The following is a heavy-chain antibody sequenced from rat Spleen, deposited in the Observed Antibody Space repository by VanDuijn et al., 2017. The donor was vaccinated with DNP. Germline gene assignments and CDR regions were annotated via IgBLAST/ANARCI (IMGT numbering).Heavy chain of an antibody. Sequence: QVQMKETGPGLVQTIQTLSVTCTVSGFSLSNYGVHWVRQAPGKGLEWVGIIWGDGGTNYNSAVQSRLSISRDTSKSQVFLEMHSLQPEDTGTYYCTRHEYYFDYWGQGVMVTVSS. J-gene: IGHJ2*01. CDR1: GFSLSNYG. V-gene: IGHV2-77*01. CDR3: TRHEYYFDY. CDR2: IWGDGGT.